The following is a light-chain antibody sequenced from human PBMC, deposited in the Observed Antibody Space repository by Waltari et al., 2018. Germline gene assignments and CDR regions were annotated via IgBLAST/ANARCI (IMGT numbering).Light chain of an antibody. CDR1: QSVSSY. Sequence: IVMTQSPATLSVSPGERATLSCRASQSVSSYLGWYQRKPGQAPRLLIYGASTRATGIPARCSGSGSGAEFTLTISSLQSEDFAVYYCQQYNNWPPLFGQGTRLEIK. CDR2: GAS. J-gene: IGKJ5*01. V-gene: IGKV3-15*01. CDR3: QQYNNWPPL.